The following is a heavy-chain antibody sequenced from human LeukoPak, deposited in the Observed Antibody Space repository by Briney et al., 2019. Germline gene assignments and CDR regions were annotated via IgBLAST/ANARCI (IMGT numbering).Heavy chain of an antibody. CDR1: GLTFSGYS. CDR2: ISSSSTYI. CDR3: AREGYSGYDRYFDY. Sequence: GGFLRLSCAASGLTFSGYSMNWVRQAPGKGLEWVSSISSSSTYIYYADSVKGRFTISRDNAKNSLYLQMNSLRAEDTAVYYCAREGYSGYDRYFDYWGQGTLVTVSS. J-gene: IGHJ4*02. D-gene: IGHD5-12*01. V-gene: IGHV3-21*01.